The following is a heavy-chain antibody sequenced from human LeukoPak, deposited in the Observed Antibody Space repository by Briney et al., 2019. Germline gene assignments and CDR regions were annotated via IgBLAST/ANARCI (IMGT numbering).Heavy chain of an antibody. V-gene: IGHV3-21*01. D-gene: IGHD2-2*01. Sequence: GGSLRLSCAASGFTFSSYSMNWVRQAPGKGLEWVSSISSSSSYIYYADSVRGRSTISRDNAKNSLYLQMNSLRAEDTAVYYCAGTGLGYCSSTSCYRDYYGMDVWGQGTTVTVSS. CDR2: ISSSSSYI. J-gene: IGHJ6*02. CDR1: GFTFSSYS. CDR3: AGTGLGYCSSTSCYRDYYGMDV.